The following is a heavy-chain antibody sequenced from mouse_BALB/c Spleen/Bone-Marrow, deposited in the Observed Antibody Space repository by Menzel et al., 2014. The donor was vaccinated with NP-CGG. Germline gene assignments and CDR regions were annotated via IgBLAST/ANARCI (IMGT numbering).Heavy chain of an antibody. V-gene: IGHV1-5*01. CDR2: IYPGNSDT. Sequence: VQLQQPGTVLARPGAAVKMSCKASGYTFSNYWMHWVKQRPGQGLEWIGTIYPGNSDTTYNQKFKGKAKLTAVTSTSTAYMDLSSLTNEDSAVYYCTTLARTNFDYWGQGTTHTVSS. CDR3: TTLARTNFDY. CDR1: GYTFSNYW. J-gene: IGHJ2*01. D-gene: IGHD3-1*01.